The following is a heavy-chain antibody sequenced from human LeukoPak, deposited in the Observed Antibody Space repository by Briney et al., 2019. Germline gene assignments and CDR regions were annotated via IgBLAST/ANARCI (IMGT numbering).Heavy chain of an antibody. CDR3: AKELYSLEH. CDR2: ISGSGGST. Sequence: GGSLRLSCAASGFTFNDYGMNWVSQAPGKGLEWVSAISGSGGSTYYADSVKGRFTISRDNSKNTLYLQMNSLRAEDTAVYYCAKELYSLEHWGQGTLVTVSS. CDR1: GFTFNDYG. D-gene: IGHD2-2*02. V-gene: IGHV3-23*01. J-gene: IGHJ1*01.